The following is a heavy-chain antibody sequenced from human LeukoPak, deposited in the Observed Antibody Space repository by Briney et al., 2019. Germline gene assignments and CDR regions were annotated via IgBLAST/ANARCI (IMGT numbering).Heavy chain of an antibody. V-gene: IGHV4-59*08. CDR3: ARHGGGNSLYYFDH. D-gene: IGHD4-23*01. J-gene: IGHJ4*02. Sequence: SETLSLTCTVSGGSIITYYWSWIRQPPGEGLEWIGYIYYSGSTNYNPSLKSRVTISVDTSENQFSLQLSSVTAADTAVYYCARHGGGNSLYYFDHWGQGTLVTVSS. CDR2: IYYSGST. CDR1: GGSIITYY.